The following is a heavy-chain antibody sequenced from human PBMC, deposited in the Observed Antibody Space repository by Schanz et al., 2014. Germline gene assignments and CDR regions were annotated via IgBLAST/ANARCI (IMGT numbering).Heavy chain of an antibody. D-gene: IGHD3-10*01. CDR2: IKGDSSEK. J-gene: IGHJ3*01. V-gene: IGHV3-7*01. CDR3: ARDTLWFGDINDAFDV. Sequence: VQLVESGGGLVKPGGSLRLSCAASGFIFNDYYMNWIRQAPGKGLEWVANIKGDSSEKNYVDSVKGRFTLSRDNAKNSLYLQMNSLRVGDTAMYYCARDTLWFGDINDAFDVWGHGTMVTVS. CDR1: GFIFNDYY.